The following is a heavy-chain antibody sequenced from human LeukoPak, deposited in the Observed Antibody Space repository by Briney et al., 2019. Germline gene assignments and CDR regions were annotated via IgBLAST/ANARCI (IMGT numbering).Heavy chain of an antibody. J-gene: IGHJ3*02. CDR2: IVVGSGNT. D-gene: IGHD6-19*01. CDR3: ATHSSRWYDHDAFDI. Sequence: SVKVSCKASGFSFTGSVIQWVRQARGQRLEWIGWIVVGSGNTNYAQKFQERVTITRDRSTSTTYMELSSLRSEDTALYYCATHSSRWYDHDAFDIWGQGTMVTVSS. V-gene: IGHV1-58*02. CDR1: GFSFTGSV.